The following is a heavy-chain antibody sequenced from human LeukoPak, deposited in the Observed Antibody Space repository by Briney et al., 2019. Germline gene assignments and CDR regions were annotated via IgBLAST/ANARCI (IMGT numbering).Heavy chain of an antibody. CDR2: IRYDGSNK. CDR1: GFTFSSYG. CDR3: ARENYGDYPGGFDY. D-gene: IGHD4-17*01. J-gene: IGHJ4*02. V-gene: IGHV3-30*02. Sequence: RTGGSLRLSCAASGFTFSSYGMHWVRQAPGKGLEWVAFIRYDGSNKYYADSVKGRFTISRDNAKNSLYLQMNSLRAEDTAVYYCARENYGDYPGGFDYWGQGTLVTVSS.